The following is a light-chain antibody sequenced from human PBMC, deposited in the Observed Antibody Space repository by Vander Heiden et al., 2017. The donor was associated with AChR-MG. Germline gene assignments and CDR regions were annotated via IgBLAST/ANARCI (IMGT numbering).Light chain of an antibody. J-gene: IGKJ1*01. CDR2: DAA. Sequence: IVLTHSPATLSLSPGERAPLSRRASQSVGSYLAWYRQKPGQAPRLLIYDAANRATGIPARFSVSGSGTDFTLTISSLGPEEFAVDYCQQRRSWPRAFGQGTKVEIK. CDR3: QQRRSWPRA. V-gene: IGKV3-11*01. CDR1: QSVGSY.